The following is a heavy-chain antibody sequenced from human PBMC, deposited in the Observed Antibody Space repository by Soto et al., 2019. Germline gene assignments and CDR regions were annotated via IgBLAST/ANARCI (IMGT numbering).Heavy chain of an antibody. CDR1: GGTFSSYA. V-gene: IGHV1-69*01. Sequence: QVQLVQSGAEVKKPGSSVKVSCKASGGTFSSYAISWVRQAPGQGLEWMGGIIPIPGTANYAQKFQGRVTITADESTSTAYMELSSLRPEDTAVYYCARSQGSSTSLDIYYYYYYGMDVWGKWTTVTVSS. CDR2: IIPIPGTA. CDR3: ARSQGSSTSLDIYYYYYYGMDV. D-gene: IGHD2-2*01. J-gene: IGHJ6*04.